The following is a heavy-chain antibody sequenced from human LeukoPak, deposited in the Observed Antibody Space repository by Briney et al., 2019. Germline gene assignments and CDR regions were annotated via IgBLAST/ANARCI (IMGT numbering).Heavy chain of an antibody. V-gene: IGHV3-21*01. Sequence: GGSLRLSCSASGFIFSTYNMIWVRQAPRKGLEWVSAISPSSGYKYYEDSVKGRFTISRDNAKNSLYLLMDNLRVEDTALYHCAREGPHCSSTSCYLDSWGQGVLVTVSS. D-gene: IGHD2-2*01. CDR1: GFIFSTYN. CDR2: ISPSSGYK. J-gene: IGHJ4*02. CDR3: AREGPHCSSTSCYLDS.